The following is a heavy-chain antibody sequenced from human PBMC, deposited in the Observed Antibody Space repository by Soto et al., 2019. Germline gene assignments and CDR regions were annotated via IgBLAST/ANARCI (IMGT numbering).Heavy chain of an antibody. D-gene: IGHD1-20*01. J-gene: IGHJ4*02. Sequence: PSETLSLTCAVYGGSFSGYYWAWIRQPPGKGLEWIGEINHSGGTNYNPSLKSRVTISVDTSKNQFSLKPSSVTAADTAVYYCARELTGTLIDYWALGTLVTVSS. CDR3: ARELTGTLIDY. CDR2: INHSGGT. V-gene: IGHV4-34*01. CDR1: GGSFSGYY.